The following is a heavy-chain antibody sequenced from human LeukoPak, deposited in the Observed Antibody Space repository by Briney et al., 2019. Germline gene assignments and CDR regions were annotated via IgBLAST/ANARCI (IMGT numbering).Heavy chain of an antibody. D-gene: IGHD5-24*01. CDR3: ARDLGDGYNFGFDH. CDR1: GFTFSSYE. V-gene: IGHV3-48*03. Sequence: PGGSLRLSCAASGFTFSSYEMNWVRQAPGKGLEWVSYISSSGSTIYYADSVKGRFTISRDNAKNSLYLQMNSLRAEDTAVYYCARDLGDGYNFGFDHWGQGTLVTVSS. J-gene: IGHJ4*02. CDR2: ISSSGSTI.